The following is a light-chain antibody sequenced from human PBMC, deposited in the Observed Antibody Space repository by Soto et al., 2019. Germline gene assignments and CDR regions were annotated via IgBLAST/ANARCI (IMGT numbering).Light chain of an antibody. CDR3: SSYTSSSTPLV. J-gene: IGLJ3*02. Sequence: ALTQPASVSGSPGQSITISCTGTSSDVGGYNYVSWYQQHPGKAPKLMIYDVTNRPSGVSNRFSGSKSGNTASLTISGLQAEDEADYYCSSYTSSSTPLVFGGGTKLTVL. CDR1: SSDVGGYNY. V-gene: IGLV2-14*01. CDR2: DVT.